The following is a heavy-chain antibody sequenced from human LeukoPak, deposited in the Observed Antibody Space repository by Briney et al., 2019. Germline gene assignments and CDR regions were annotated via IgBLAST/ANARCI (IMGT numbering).Heavy chain of an antibody. J-gene: IGHJ3*02. CDR3: ARGLDLDAFDI. D-gene: IGHD3-3*01. CDR1: GGSFSGYY. CDR2: INHSGST. V-gene: IGHV4-34*01. Sequence: PSETLSLTCAVYGGSFSGYYWSWIRQPPGKGLEWIGEINHSGSTNYNPSLKSRVTISVDTSKNQFSLKLSSVTAADTAVYYCARGLDLDAFDIWGQGTMVTVSS.